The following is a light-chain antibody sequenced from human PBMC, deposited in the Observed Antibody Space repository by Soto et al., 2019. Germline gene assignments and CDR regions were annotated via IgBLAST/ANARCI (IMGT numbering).Light chain of an antibody. CDR3: ATWDDILSGVV. J-gene: IGLJ2*01. CDR2: TNN. V-gene: IGLV1-47*01. CDR1: SSNIGSNF. Sequence: QSVLTQPPSASGNPGQRVAISCSGSSSNIGSNFVHWYQQLPGAAPKLLIYTNNQRPSGVPDRFSGSKSGPSASLAISGLRSEDEADYYYATWDDILSGVVFGGGTKLTVL.